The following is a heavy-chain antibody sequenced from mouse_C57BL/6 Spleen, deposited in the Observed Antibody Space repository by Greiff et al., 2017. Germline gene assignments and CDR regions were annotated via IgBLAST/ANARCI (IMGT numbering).Heavy chain of an antibody. CDR3: TRSPSPLPYYFDY. Sequence: QVQLQQSGAELVRPGASVTLSCKASGYTFTDYEMHWVKQTPVHGLEWIGAIDPETGGTAYNQKFKGKAILTADKSSSTAYMELRSLTSEDSAVYYCTRSPSPLPYYFDYWGQGTTLTVSS. CDR2: IDPETGGT. CDR1: GYTFTDYE. V-gene: IGHV1-15*01. J-gene: IGHJ2*01. D-gene: IGHD5-5*01.